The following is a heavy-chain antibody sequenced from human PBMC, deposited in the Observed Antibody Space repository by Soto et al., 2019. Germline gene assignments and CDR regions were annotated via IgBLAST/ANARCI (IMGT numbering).Heavy chain of an antibody. V-gene: IGHV1-69*01. D-gene: IGHD2-2*01. J-gene: IGHJ6*02. CDR3: ARDWGLGYCSSTSCYPQDYYYGMDA. Sequence: QVQLVQSGAEVKKPGSSVKVSCKASGGTFSSYAISWVRQAPGQGLEWMGGIIPIFGTANYAQKFQGRVTITADESTSTAYMELSSLRSEDTAVYYCARDWGLGYCSSTSCYPQDYYYGMDAWGQGTTVTVSS. CDR2: IIPIFGTA. CDR1: GGTFSSYA.